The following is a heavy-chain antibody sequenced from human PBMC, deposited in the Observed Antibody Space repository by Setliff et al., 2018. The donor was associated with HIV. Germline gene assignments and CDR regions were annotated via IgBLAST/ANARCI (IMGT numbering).Heavy chain of an antibody. J-gene: IGHJ4*02. V-gene: IGHV4-59*02. Sequence: SETLSLTCSISGGSVTSYLWHWFRQPPGKGLEWIGYIYYTGTTDNNPSLEGRVTISVDTSKNQVSLRLKSVTTADTAVYYCARELYGGNLRPFDYWGQGALVTVSS. CDR2: IYYTGTT. D-gene: IGHD2-21*02. CDR3: ARELYGGNLRPFDY. CDR1: GGSVTSYL.